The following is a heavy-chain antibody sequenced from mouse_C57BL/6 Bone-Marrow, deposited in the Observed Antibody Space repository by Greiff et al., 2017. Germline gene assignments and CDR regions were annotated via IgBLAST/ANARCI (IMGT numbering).Heavy chain of an antibody. D-gene: IGHD1-1*01. CDR1: GFSSPSHG. CDR3: ARNGYYYGTYWYFDV. J-gene: IGHJ1*03. Sequence: VQPAASGPGLVQPSQSLSITCTVSGFSSPSHGVHRVRQSPGKGLEWLGVIWSGGNTDYHAAFISRLSISKDNAKSQVFIEMNSLQGDDTAIYYGARNGYYYGTYWYFDVWGTGTTVTVSS. V-gene: IGHV2-2*01. CDR2: IWSGGNT.